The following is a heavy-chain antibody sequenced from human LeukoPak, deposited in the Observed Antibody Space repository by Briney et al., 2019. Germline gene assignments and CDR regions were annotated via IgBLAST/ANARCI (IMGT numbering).Heavy chain of an antibody. CDR3: ARKPTMVRGVIDGPYYYYGMDV. J-gene: IGHJ6*02. Sequence: ASVKVSCKASGGTFSSYAISWVRQAPGQGLEWMGGIIPIFATANYAQKFQGRVTITADESTSTAYMELSSLRSEDTAVYYCARKPTMVRGVIDGPYYYYGMDVWGQGTTVTVSS. V-gene: IGHV1-69*13. CDR2: IIPIFATA. D-gene: IGHD3-10*01. CDR1: GGTFSSYA.